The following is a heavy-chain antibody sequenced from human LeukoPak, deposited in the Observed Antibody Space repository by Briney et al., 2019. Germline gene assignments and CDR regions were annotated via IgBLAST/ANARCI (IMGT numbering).Heavy chain of an antibody. V-gene: IGHV3-74*01. CDR3: ATGSYYSDY. J-gene: IGHJ4*02. D-gene: IGHD1-26*01. Sequence: PGGSLRLSCAASGFTFSSYWMHWVRQAPGKGLVWVSRINSDGSITSYADSVKGRFTISRDNAKNTLYLQMNSPRAEDTAVYYCATGSYYSDYWGQGTLVTVSS. CDR2: INSDGSIT. CDR1: GFTFSSYW.